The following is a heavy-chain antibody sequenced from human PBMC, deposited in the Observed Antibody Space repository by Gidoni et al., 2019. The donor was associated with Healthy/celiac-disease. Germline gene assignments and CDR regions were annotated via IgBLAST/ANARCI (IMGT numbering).Heavy chain of an antibody. CDR1: GFSLSNARMG. CDR2: IFSNDEK. V-gene: IGHV2-26*01. CDR3: ARVILYSNNNWSWFDP. D-gene: IGHD2-15*01. Sequence: QVTLKESGPVLVKPTETLTLTCTVSGFSLSNARMGVSWIRQPPGTALEWLAHIFSNDEKSYSTSLKSRLTISKDTSKSQVVLTMTNMDPVDTATYYCARVILYSNNNWSWFDPWGQGTLVTVSS. J-gene: IGHJ5*02.